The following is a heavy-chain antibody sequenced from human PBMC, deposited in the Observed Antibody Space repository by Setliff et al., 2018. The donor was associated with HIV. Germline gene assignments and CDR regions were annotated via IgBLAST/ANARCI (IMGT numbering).Heavy chain of an antibody. Sequence: ASVKVSCKASGYTFTSYGISWVRQAPGQGLEWMGWISAYNGNTNYAQKLQGRVTMTTDTSTSTAYMELRSLRSDDTAVYYCARGYYDSSGYIFFPGLPDYWGQGTLVTVSS. CDR1: GYTFTSYG. D-gene: IGHD3-22*01. J-gene: IGHJ4*02. V-gene: IGHV1-18*01. CDR2: ISAYNGNT. CDR3: ARGYYDSSGYIFFPGLPDY.